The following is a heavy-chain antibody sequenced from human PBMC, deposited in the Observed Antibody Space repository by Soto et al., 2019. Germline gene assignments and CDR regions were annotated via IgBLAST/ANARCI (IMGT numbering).Heavy chain of an antibody. D-gene: IGHD7-27*01. CDR3: ARGLDQYKLGNV. CDR1: GGSLNNYY. J-gene: IGHJ6*02. V-gene: IGHV4-34*01. CDR2: IHPSGST. Sequence: QVQLQQWGAGLSKPSETLSLFCDVYGGSLNNYYWTWIRQSPGKGLEWIGEIHPSGSTDYDPSLRSRVTMSLDTSKNQFSLKLTSVTAADTAVYYCARGLDQYKLGNVWGPGTTVTVSS.